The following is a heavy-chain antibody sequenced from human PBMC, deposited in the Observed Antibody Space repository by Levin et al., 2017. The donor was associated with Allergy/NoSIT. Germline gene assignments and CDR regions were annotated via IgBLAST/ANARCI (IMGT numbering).Heavy chain of an antibody. V-gene: IGHV3-9*01. Sequence: GGSLRLSCVTSGFSFDEYAMHWVRQAPGQGLEWVSGISWNSDSRRYADSVKGRFTISRDNAKNSVYLQMSSLRGEDTAVYYCAKDFGRRDGYDGFDYWGPGTLVTVSS. CDR1: GFSFDEYA. D-gene: IGHD5-24*01. CDR3: AKDFGRRDGYDGFDY. J-gene: IGHJ4*02. CDR2: ISWNSDSR.